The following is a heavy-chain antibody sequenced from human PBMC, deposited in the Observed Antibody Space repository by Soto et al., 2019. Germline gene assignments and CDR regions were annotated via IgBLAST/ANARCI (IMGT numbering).Heavy chain of an antibody. V-gene: IGHV3-23*01. CDR2: LSRSGNNT. D-gene: IGHD2-2*01. CDR1: GFTFSSYG. J-gene: IGHJ5*02. Sequence: EVQLLESGGDLVQPGGSLRLSCAASGFTFSSYGMNWVRQAPGKGLEWVSSLSRSGNNTYYADSVKGRFTISRDNSKHPQYLQMHSLTAEDTAVYYCARPRVPGVRGDWFDPWGQGTLVTVSS. CDR3: ARPRVPGVRGDWFDP.